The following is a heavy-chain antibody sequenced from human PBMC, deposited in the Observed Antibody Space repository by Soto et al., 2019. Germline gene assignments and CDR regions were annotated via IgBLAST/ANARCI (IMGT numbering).Heavy chain of an antibody. J-gene: IGHJ3*02. V-gene: IGHV3-30*18. CDR2: ISYNGGAQ. CDR1: GFTFSRYG. Sequence: QVQLVESGGGVVQPGRSLRLSCAASGFTFSRYGMHWVRQAPGKGLDWVAVISYNGGAQYYADAVKGRFTISRDNSRNALYLQMNSLGPEDTDVYYCAKEPLEVSGRNAFNIWGQGTTVTASS. D-gene: IGHD1-1*01. CDR3: AKEPLEVSGRNAFNI.